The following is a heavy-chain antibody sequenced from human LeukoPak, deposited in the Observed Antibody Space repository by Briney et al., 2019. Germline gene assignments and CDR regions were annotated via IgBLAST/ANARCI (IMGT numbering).Heavy chain of an antibody. D-gene: IGHD2-2*01. Sequence: QPGGSLRPSCAASGFTFSLYAMNWVRQAPGKGLEWVSYINDDSSDIHYAGSGRGRFTISRDDARKTLYLQLSSLRVEDTAVYYCARDTFQPGLIDSWGQGTLVTVSS. J-gene: IGHJ4*02. V-gene: IGHV3-48*04. CDR3: ARDTFQPGLIDS. CDR1: GFTFSLYA. CDR2: INDDSSDI.